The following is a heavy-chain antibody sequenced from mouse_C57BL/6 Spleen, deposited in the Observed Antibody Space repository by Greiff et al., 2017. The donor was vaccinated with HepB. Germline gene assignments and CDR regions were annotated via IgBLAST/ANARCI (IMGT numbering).Heavy chain of an antibody. CDR3: ARGDYYGSRGYYFDY. Sequence: VQLQQPGAELVKPGASVKLSCKASGYTFTSYWMHWVKQRPGQGLEWIGMIHPNSGSTNYNEKFKSKATLTVDKSSSTAYMQLSSLTSEDSAVYYCARGDYYGSRGYYFDYWGQGTTLTVSS. D-gene: IGHD1-1*01. J-gene: IGHJ2*01. CDR2: IHPNSGST. V-gene: IGHV1-64*01. CDR1: GYTFTSYW.